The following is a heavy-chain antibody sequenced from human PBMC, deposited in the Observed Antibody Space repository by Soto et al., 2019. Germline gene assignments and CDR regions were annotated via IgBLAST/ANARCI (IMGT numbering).Heavy chain of an antibody. CDR1: GYTFTSRT. Sequence: QVQLVQSGAEVRKPGASVTISCLASGYTFTSRTLHWLRQTPGQRLEWMGWVSPDNDKTKYSQKFHGRVAMTSDTSANMVYMELTGLTSEDTAVYYCARGSRVGPYYFENLGQGTLVTASS. J-gene: IGHJ4*02. CDR2: VSPDNDKT. D-gene: IGHD3-10*01. CDR3: ARGSRVGPYYFEN. V-gene: IGHV1-3*01.